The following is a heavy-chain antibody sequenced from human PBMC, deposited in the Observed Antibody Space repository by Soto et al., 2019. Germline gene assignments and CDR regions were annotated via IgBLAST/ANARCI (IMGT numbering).Heavy chain of an antibody. CDR2: IIPILGIA. CDR3: ARAARGYGDAFDI. J-gene: IGHJ3*02. V-gene: IGHV1-69*02. CDR1: GGTFSSYT. Sequence: QVQLVQSGAEVKKPGSSVKVSCKASGGTFSSYTISWVRQAPGQGLEWMGRIIPILGIANYAQKFQCRVTITADKSTSTAYMELSSLRSEDTAVYYCARAARGYGDAFDIWGQGTMVTVSS. D-gene: IGHD2-15*01.